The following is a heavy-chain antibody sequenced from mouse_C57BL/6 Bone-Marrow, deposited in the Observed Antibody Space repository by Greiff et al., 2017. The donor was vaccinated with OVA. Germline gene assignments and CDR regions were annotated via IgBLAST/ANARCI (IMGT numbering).Heavy chain of an antibody. D-gene: IGHD2-4*01. CDR1: GYTFTDYH. V-gene: IGHV1-19*01. CDR2: INPYNGGT. Sequence: VQLQQSGPVLVKPGASVKMSCKASGYTFTDYHMNWVKQSHGKSLEWIGVINPYNGGTSYNQKFKGKATLTVDKSSSTAYMELNSLTSEDSAVYYCARYYYDYDDYAMDYWGQGTSVTVSS. CDR3: ARYYYDYDDYAMDY. J-gene: IGHJ4*01.